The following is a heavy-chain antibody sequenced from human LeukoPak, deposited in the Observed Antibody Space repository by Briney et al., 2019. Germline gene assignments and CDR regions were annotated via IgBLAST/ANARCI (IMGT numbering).Heavy chain of an antibody. Sequence: SETLSLTCTVSGGSINGYYWTWIRLPPGNELEWIGYMYYSGSTNYNPSLKSRVIMSVDTPRNQFSLKLSSVTAADTAVYYCARRATSGSPYYLDYWGQGTLVTVSS. J-gene: IGHJ4*02. CDR2: MYYSGST. D-gene: IGHD3-10*01. CDR1: GGSINGYY. V-gene: IGHV4-59*01. CDR3: ARRATSGSPYYLDY.